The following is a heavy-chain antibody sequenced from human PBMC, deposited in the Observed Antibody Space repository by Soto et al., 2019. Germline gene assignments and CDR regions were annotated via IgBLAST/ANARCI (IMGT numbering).Heavy chain of an antibody. V-gene: IGHV1-46*01. Sequence: QVQLVQSGAEVKKPGASVKISCKASGYIFRSYSLHWVRQAPGQGLEWMGIINPSGDGTTYAQKFQGRVTMTRDTSTNPVYMELGSLKSEDTAVYYCARPQIGGSYWGGIGMDVWGQGTTVTVSS. J-gene: IGHJ6*02. D-gene: IGHD1-26*01. CDR1: GYIFRSYS. CDR3: ARPQIGGSYWGGIGMDV. CDR2: INPSGDGT.